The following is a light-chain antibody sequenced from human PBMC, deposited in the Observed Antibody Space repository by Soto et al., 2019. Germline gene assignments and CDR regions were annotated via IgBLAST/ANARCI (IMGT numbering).Light chain of an antibody. CDR2: KAS. CDR1: QSISSW. Sequence: GDGVTITCRASQSISSWLAWYQQKPGKAPKLLIYKASTLQSGVPSRFSGSGSGTEFTLTISSLQPDDFATYYCQQYTNYSPTFGQGTKVEV. V-gene: IGKV1-5*03. J-gene: IGKJ1*01. CDR3: QQYTNYSPT.